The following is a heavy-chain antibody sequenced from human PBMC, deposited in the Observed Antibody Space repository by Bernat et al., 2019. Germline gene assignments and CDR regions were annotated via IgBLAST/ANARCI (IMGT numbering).Heavy chain of an antibody. Sequence: QVQLVESGGGVVQPGRSLRLSCAASAFTFNSYGMHWVRQAPGKGLEWVAVIWYDGSTKYYGDSVKGRFTISRDNSKNTLYLQMNSLRAEDTAVYYWARGGGQYYYYMDVWGKGTTVTVSS. CDR1: AFTFNSYG. D-gene: IGHD3-16*01. V-gene: IGHV3-33*01. J-gene: IGHJ6*03. CDR3: ARGGGQYYYYMDV. CDR2: IWYDGSTK.